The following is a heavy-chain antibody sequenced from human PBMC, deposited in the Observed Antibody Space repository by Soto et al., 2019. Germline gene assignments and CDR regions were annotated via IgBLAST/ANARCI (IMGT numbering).Heavy chain of an antibody. Sequence: GGSLRLSCAASGFTFSSYAMHWVRQAPGKGLEWVAVISYDGSNKYYADSVKGRFTISRDNSKNTLYLQMNSLRAEDTAVYYCARDKGRGGSYYEYYFDYWGQGTLVTASS. J-gene: IGHJ4*02. CDR2: ISYDGSNK. V-gene: IGHV3-30-3*01. CDR3: ARDKGRGGSYYEYYFDY. CDR1: GFTFSSYA. D-gene: IGHD1-26*01.